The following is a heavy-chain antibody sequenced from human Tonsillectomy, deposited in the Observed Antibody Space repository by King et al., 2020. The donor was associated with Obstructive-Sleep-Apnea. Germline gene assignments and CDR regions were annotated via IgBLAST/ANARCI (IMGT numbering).Heavy chain of an antibody. V-gene: IGHV3-30*02. Sequence: VQLVESGGGVVQPGGSLRLYCVASGFTFSSGGLHWFRQAPGKGLEWVAFTRYDGTDKFYVDSVKGRFTISRGTSGNTLYLQMNSLRTEDTALYYCAKGPRVVPANDAFDIWGQGAMVIVSS. CDR2: TRYDGTDK. CDR1: GFTFSSGG. CDR3: AKGPRVVPANDAFDI. D-gene: IGHD2-15*01. J-gene: IGHJ3*02.